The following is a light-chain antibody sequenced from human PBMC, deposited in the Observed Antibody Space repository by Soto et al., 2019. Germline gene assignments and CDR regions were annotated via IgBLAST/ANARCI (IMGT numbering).Light chain of an antibody. Sequence: QSALTQPRSVSGSPGQSVTISCTRTSSYFGPYDHVAWYQQHPGKAPKLIIFAVSKRPSGVPDRFSGSKSGNTASLTISGLQAEDEADYYCSSYAGNYIYVFATGTKVTV. CDR1: SSYFGPYDH. V-gene: IGLV2-11*01. CDR2: AVS. CDR3: SSYAGNYIYV. J-gene: IGLJ1*01.